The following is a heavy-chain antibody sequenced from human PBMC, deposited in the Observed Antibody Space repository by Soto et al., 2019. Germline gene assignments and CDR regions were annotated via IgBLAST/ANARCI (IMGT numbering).Heavy chain of an antibody. Sequence: PGGSLRLSCAASGFTFSSYGMTWVRQAPGKGKEWVSAISGSGGSTYYADSVKGRFTISRDNSKSTLYLQMNSLRAEYTVLFYCAKGRSYYYYYGVDVWGQGTTVTVSS. CDR3: AKGRSYYYYYGVDV. V-gene: IGHV3-23*01. J-gene: IGHJ6*02. CDR2: ISGSGGST. CDR1: GFTFSSYG.